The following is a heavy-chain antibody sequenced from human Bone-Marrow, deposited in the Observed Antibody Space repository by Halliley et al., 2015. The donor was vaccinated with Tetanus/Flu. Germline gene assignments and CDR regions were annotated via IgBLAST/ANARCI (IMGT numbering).Heavy chain of an antibody. CDR2: ISSFTGNT. Sequence: LEWRGWISSFTGNTKYGQTLQGRLTVTTDKSTSTAYMELRSLRSDDTAMYFCAREAYYGSGIDYWGQGTLVTVSS. CDR3: AREAYYGSGIDY. D-gene: IGHD3-10*01. J-gene: IGHJ4*02. V-gene: IGHV1-18*01.